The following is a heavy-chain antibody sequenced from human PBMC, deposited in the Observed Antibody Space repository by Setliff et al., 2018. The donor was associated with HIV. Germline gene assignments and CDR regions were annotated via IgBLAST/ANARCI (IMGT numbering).Heavy chain of an antibody. CDR2: ISYDGSYK. D-gene: IGHD4-4*01. CDR1: GFTFSTYA. J-gene: IGHJ4*02. V-gene: IGHV3-30*04. Sequence: GGSLRLSCAASGFTFSTYAIHWVRQAPGKGLEWVAIISYDGSYKFYADSVRGRFTISRDNSKNTLYLQMNSLKTEDTAVYYCAKSDYNFNNLAGPNYFDYWGQGALVTVSS. CDR3: AKSDYNFNNLAGPNYFDY.